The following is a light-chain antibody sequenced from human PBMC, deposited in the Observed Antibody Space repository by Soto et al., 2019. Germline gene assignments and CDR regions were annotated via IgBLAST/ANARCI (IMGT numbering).Light chain of an antibody. J-gene: IGLJ1*01. Sequence: SVLTQAPSATGIPGQRVTISCSGSSSNIGSNTVNWYQQLPGTAPKLLIYSNNQRPSGVPDRFSGSKSGPSASLAISGLQSEDEADYYCAAWDDSLNGYVFGTGTKVTVL. CDR2: SNN. CDR1: SSNIGSNT. V-gene: IGLV1-44*01. CDR3: AAWDDSLNGYV.